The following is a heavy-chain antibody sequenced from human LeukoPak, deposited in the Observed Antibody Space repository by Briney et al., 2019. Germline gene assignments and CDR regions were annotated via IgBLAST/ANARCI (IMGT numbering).Heavy chain of an antibody. CDR3: VGPDSQFDC. V-gene: IGHV3-48*01. J-gene: IGHJ4*02. CDR2: ISYSSITI. CDR1: GFPFGSYS. Sequence: GGSLRLSCAASGFPFGSYSMNWVRQAPGKGLEWVSYISYSSITIYYADSVRGRFTISRDNAKNSLYLQMNSLRAEDTAVYYCVGPDSQFDCWGQGTLVTVSS. D-gene: IGHD3-10*01.